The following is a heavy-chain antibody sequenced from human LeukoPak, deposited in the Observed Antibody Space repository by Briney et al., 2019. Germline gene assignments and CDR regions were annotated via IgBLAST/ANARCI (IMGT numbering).Heavy chain of an antibody. Sequence: GGSLRLSCAASGFTFSRYSMNWVRQAPGKGLVWVSRINSDGINTSYADSVKGRFTISRDNAKNTLNLQMNSLRAEDTAVYYCARDLGQYYDTSDNWFDPWGQGTLVTVSS. CDR3: ARDLGQYYDTSDNWFDP. J-gene: IGHJ5*02. D-gene: IGHD3-22*01. CDR2: INSDGINT. V-gene: IGHV3-74*01. CDR1: GFTFSRYS.